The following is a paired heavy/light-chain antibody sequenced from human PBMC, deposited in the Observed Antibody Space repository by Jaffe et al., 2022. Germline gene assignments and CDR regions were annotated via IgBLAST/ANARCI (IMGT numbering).Heavy chain of an antibody. V-gene: IGHV4-34*01. D-gene: IGHD6-13*01. CDR1: GGSFSGYY. CDR3: ARLPFLRRAAAGNWGARTPNWFDP. CDR2: INHSGST. J-gene: IGHJ5*02. Sequence: QVQLQQWGAGLLKPSETLSLTCAVYGGSFSGYYWSWIRQPPGKGLEWIGEINHSGSTNYNPSLKSRVTISVDTSKNQFSLKLSSVTAADTAVYYCARLPFLRRAAAGNWGARTPNWFDPWGQGTLVTVSS.
Light chain of an antibody. CDR3: QQANSFPST. CDR2: AAS. V-gene: IGKV1-12*02. J-gene: IGKJ5*01. CDR1: QGISSW. Sequence: DIQMTQSPSSVSASVGDRVTITCRASQGISSWLAWYQQKPGKAPKLLIYAASSLQSGVPSRFSGSGSGTDFTLTISSLQPEDFATYYCQQANSFPSTFGQGTRLEIK.